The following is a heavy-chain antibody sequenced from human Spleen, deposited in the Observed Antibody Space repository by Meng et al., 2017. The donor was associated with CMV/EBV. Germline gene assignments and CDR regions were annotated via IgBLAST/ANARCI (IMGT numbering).Heavy chain of an antibody. V-gene: IGHV1-2*02. CDR1: GYTCTGYY. J-gene: IGHJ4*02. CDR2: INPTTGVT. D-gene: IGHD4-11*01. CDR3: ARDLRQLLDYFDY. Sequence: KASGYTCTGYYIHWVRQAPGLGLEWMGWINPTTGVTHYVQKFQGRVTMTRDTSINTAYLELSSLRSDDTAVYYCARDLRQLLDYFDYWGQGTLVTVSS.